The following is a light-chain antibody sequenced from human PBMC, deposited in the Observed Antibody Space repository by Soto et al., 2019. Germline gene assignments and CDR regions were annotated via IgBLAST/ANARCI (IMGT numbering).Light chain of an antibody. CDR1: SSDIGGYNI. CDR2: EVS. CDR3: SSYTRSSTRV. J-gene: IGLJ2*01. Sequence: QSVLTQPASVSGSPGQSITISCTGTSSDIGGYNIVSWYQQHPGKAPKLMIYEVSNRPSGVSNRFSGSKSGNTASLTISGLQAEDEAAYYCSSYTRSSTRVFGGGTQLTVL. V-gene: IGLV2-14*01.